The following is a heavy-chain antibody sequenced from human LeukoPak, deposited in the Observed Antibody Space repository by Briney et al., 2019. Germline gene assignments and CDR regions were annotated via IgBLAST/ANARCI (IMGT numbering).Heavy chain of an antibody. CDR3: ARGPRTYYYDSAPLDY. J-gene: IGHJ4*02. CDR1: GFTFSSYS. Sequence: GGSLRLSCAASGFTFSSYSMNWVRQAPGKGLEWVSSISSSSSYIYYADSVKGRFTISRDNAKNSLYLQMNSLRAEDTAVYYCARGPRTYYYDSAPLDYWGQGTLVTVSS. V-gene: IGHV3-21*01. CDR2: ISSSSSYI. D-gene: IGHD3-22*01.